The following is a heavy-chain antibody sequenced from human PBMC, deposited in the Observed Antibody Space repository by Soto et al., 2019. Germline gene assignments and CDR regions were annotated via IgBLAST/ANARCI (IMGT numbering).Heavy chain of an antibody. Sequence: GGSLRLSCAASGFTVSSNYMSWVRQAPGKGLEWVSVIYSGGSTYYADSVKGRFTISRDNSKNTLYLQMNSLRAEDTAVYYCARVEKEYCSSTSCYAVYYYYMDVWGKGTTVTVSS. CDR2: IYSGGST. J-gene: IGHJ6*03. CDR1: GFTVSSNY. D-gene: IGHD2-2*01. V-gene: IGHV3-66*01. CDR3: ARVEKEYCSSTSCYAVYYYYMDV.